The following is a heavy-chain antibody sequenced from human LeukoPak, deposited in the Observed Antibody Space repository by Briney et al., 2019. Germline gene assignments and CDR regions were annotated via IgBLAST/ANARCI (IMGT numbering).Heavy chain of an antibody. CDR1: GFTFGGCG. Sequence: PGGSLRLSCAGSGFTFGGCGMHWFRQPPGKGLEWVAVIAYDGSRAFYADSVKGRFTISRDNSKNTMSVQMDDLRAEDTAVYYCTRYNNDHFDYWGQGTLVTVSS. D-gene: IGHD1-14*01. J-gene: IGHJ4*02. CDR3: TRYNNDHFDY. V-gene: IGHV3-33*01. CDR2: IAYDGSRA.